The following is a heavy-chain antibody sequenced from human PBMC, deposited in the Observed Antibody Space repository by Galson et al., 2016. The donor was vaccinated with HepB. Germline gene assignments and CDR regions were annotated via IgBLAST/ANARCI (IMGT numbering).Heavy chain of an antibody. V-gene: IGHV1-2*06. Sequence: SVKVSCKASGYSFSTYYIHWVRQAPGQGLEWMGRINPHSGDTHYGQTFQGRVTMTRDTSITTVYMEVRRLRSDDTATYYCARDAVGFDFWGQGTLVTVSS. CDR2: INPHSGDT. J-gene: IGHJ4*02. CDR1: GYSFSTYY. CDR3: ARDAVGFDF. D-gene: IGHD1-26*01.